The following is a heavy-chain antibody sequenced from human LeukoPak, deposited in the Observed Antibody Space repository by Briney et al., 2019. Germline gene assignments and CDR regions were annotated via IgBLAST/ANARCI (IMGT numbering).Heavy chain of an antibody. CDR1: GYTFTSYG. V-gene: IGHV1-18*01. J-gene: IGHJ4*02. CDR3: ARDYYDSSGSHLLN. CDR2: ISAYNGNT. D-gene: IGHD3-22*01. Sequence: ASVTVSCKASGYTFTSYGISWVRQAPGQGLEWMGWISAYNGNTNYAQKLQGRVTMTTDTSASTAYMELRSLRSDDTAVYYCARDYYDSSGSHLLNWGQGALVTVSS.